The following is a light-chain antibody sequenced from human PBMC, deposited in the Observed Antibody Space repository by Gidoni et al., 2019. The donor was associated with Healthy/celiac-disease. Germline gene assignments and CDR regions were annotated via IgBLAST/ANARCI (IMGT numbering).Light chain of an antibody. CDR1: ISDVGGYNY. CDR2: DVS. CDR3: SSYTSSSTLQGV. Sequence: QSALTQPASVSGSPGQSITISCTGTISDVGGYNYVSWYQQHPGKAPKLMIYDVSNRPSGVSNRFSGSKSGNTASLTISGLQAEDEADYYCSSYTSSSTLQGVFGGGTKLTVL. J-gene: IGLJ2*01. V-gene: IGLV2-14*01.